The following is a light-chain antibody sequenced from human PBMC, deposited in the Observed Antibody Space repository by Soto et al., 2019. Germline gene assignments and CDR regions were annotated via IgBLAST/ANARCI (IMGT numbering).Light chain of an antibody. CDR2: GNS. CDR1: GSNIGPGYD. V-gene: IGLV1-40*01. J-gene: IGLJ3*02. Sequence: QSVLTQPPSVSGPPGQRVTISCTGSGSNIGPGYDVHGYQQLPGPAPKLLTPGNSNRPSGVPDRFSGSKSGTSASLAITGLQAEDEADYYCQPYDSSLSGWVFGGGTKLTVL. CDR3: QPYDSSLSGWV.